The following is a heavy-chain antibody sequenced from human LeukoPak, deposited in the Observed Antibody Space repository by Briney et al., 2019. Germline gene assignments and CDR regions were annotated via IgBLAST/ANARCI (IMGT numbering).Heavy chain of an antibody. Sequence: ASVKVSCKASGDTFIDYYIHWVRQAPGQGLEWMGIINPSGDSTTYAHKFQGRVTMTRDTSTNTVYMELSSLRSEDTAVYYCERDETTPRGIGLDYWGQGTLVTVSS. J-gene: IGHJ4*02. CDR3: ERDETTPRGIGLDY. CDR2: INPSGDST. D-gene: IGHD1/OR15-1a*01. V-gene: IGHV1-46*01. CDR1: GDTFIDYY.